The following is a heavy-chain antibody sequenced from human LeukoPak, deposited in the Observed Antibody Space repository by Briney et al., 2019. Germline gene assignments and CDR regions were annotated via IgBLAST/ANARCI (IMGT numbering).Heavy chain of an antibody. V-gene: IGHV4-39*01. Sequence: PSETLSLTCFVSGGSISSSLYYWVWLRQPPGKGLEGIGSIYYSGSTYYSPSLKSRVTISVDTSKNQFSLRLRSVTAADTAVYYCARLSIEARPTFYFDYWGQGTLVTVSS. CDR2: IYYSGST. J-gene: IGHJ4*02. D-gene: IGHD6-6*01. CDR1: GGSISSSLYY. CDR3: ARLSIEARPTFYFDY.